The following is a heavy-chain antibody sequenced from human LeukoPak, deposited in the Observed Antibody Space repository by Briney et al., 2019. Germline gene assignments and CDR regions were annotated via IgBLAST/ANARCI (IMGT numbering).Heavy chain of an antibody. CDR1: GYTFTSYD. CDR2: MNPNSGNT. V-gene: IGHV1-8*01. J-gene: IGHJ3*02. Sequence: ASVKVSXKASGYTFTSYDINWVRQATGQGLEWMGWMNPNSGNTGYAQKFQGRVTMTRNTSISTAYMELSSLRSEDTAVYYCARGWSYYYDSGSYAHAFDIWGQGTMVTVSS. D-gene: IGHD3-10*01. CDR3: ARGWSYYYDSGSYAHAFDI.